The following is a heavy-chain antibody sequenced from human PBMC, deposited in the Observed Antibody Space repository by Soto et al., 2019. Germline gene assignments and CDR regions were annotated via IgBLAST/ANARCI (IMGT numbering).Heavy chain of an antibody. CDR3: AKIKVAGTHLIDY. CDR1: GFTFSSYA. J-gene: IGHJ4*02. D-gene: IGHD6-19*01. V-gene: IGHV3-23*01. CDR2: ISGSGGST. Sequence: HPGGSLRLSCAASGFTFSSYAMSWVRQAPGKGLEWVSAISGSGGSTYYADSVKGRFTISRDNSKNTPYLQMNSLRAEDTAVYYCAKIKVAGTHLIDYWGQGTLVTVSS.